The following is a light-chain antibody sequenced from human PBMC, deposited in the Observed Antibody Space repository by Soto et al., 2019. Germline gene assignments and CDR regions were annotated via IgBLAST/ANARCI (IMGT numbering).Light chain of an antibody. CDR1: QSVGSN. CDR3: QQYNNWPTWT. V-gene: IGKV3-15*01. Sequence: EIVMTQSPATLSVSPGERVTLSCRARQSVGSNLAWYQQKPGQAPRLLIYGASTRATGIPARFSGSGSETEFTLTISSLQAEDSAVYFCQQYNNWPTWTFGQGTRLEIK. CDR2: GAS. J-gene: IGKJ5*01.